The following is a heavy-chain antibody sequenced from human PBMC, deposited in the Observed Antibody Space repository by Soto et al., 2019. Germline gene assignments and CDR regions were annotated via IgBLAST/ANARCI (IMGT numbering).Heavy chain of an antibody. D-gene: IGHD7-27*01. CDR2: IYKSATT. J-gene: IGHJ5*01. V-gene: IGHV4-30-4*01. Sequence: SETLSLTCSVSGDSISNLDYFWAWIRQPPGQALEYIGYIYKSATTYYNPSFESRVAISVDTSKSQFSLNVASVTAADTAVYFCARGRYCLTGRCFPNWFDSWGQGALVTVSS. CDR3: ARGRYCLTGRCFPNWFDS. CDR1: GDSISNLDYF.